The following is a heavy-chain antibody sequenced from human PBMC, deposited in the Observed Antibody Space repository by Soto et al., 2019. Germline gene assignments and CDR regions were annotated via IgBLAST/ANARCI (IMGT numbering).Heavy chain of an antibody. CDR1: GGSFSGYY. Sequence: SETLSLTCAVYGGSFSGYYWSWIRQPPGKGLEWIGEINHSGSTNYNPSLKSRVTISVDTSKNQFSLKLSSVTAADTAVYYCARGSLGYCTNGVCYTFFRFDYWGQGTLVTVSS. CDR2: INHSGST. D-gene: IGHD2-8*01. J-gene: IGHJ4*02. CDR3: ARGSLGYCTNGVCYTFFRFDY. V-gene: IGHV4-34*01.